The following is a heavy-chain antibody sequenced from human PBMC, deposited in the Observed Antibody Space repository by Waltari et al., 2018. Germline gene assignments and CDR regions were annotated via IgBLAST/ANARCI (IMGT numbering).Heavy chain of an antibody. CDR3: ARGKGSLWFREFSLGY. D-gene: IGHD3-10*01. J-gene: IGHJ4*02. Sequence: EVQLVESGGGLVQPGGSLRLSCAASGFTFSSYEMNWVRQAPGKGLEWVSYISSSGSTIYYADSVKCRFTISRDNATNSLYLQMNSLRAEDTAVYYCARGKGSLWFREFSLGYWGQGTLVTVSS. CDR1: GFTFSSYE. V-gene: IGHV3-48*03. CDR2: ISSSGSTI.